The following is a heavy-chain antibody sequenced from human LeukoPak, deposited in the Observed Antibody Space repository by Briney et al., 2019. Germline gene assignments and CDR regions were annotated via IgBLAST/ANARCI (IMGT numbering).Heavy chain of an antibody. CDR2: MNPNSGNT. CDR1: GYTFTSYD. D-gene: IGHD4-11*01. J-gene: IGHJ4*02. CDR3: ARGLVSVTTLTSYYFDY. Sequence: ASVKVSCKASGYTFTSYDINWVRQATEQGLEWMGWMNPNSGNTGYAQKFQGRVAMTRNTSISTAYMELSSLRSEDTAVYYCARGLVSVTTLTSYYFDYWGQGTLVTVSS. V-gene: IGHV1-8*01.